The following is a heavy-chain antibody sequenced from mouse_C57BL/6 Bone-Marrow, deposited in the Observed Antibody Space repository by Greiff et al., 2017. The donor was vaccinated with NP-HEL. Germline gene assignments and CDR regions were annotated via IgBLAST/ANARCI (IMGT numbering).Heavy chain of an antibody. V-gene: IGHV1-84*01. J-gene: IGHJ2*01. CDR2: IFPGSGST. CDR1: GYTFTDYY. D-gene: IGHD2-3*01. Sequence: VQLQQSGPELVKPGASVKISCKASGYTFTDYYINWVKQRPGQGLEWIGWIFPGSGSTNYNEKFKGKATFTADTSSNTAYMQLSSLTTEDSAIYYCARSGGWLLPFDYWGQGTTLTVSS. CDR3: ARSGGWLLPFDY.